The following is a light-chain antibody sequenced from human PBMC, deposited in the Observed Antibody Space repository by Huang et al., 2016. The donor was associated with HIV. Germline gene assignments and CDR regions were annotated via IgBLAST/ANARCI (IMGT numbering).Light chain of an antibody. CDR1: QSISSY. V-gene: IGKV1-39*01. J-gene: IGKJ4*01. Sequence: DIQMTQSPSSLSASVGDRVTITCRASQSISSYLNWYQQKPGKAPKRLIYASSSMQRGVPSMFSGSGSGTDFTLTISSLQPEDFATYYCQQSYSSLTFGGGTKVEIK. CDR2: ASS. CDR3: QQSYSSLT.